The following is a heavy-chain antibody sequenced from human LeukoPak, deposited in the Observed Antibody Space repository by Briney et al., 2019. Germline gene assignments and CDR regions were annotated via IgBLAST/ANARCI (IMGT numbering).Heavy chain of an antibody. Sequence: ASVKVSCKASGYTFTSNDINWVRQATGQGLEWMGWMNPNSGNTGYAQKFQGRVTITRNTSISTAYMELSSLRSEDTAVYYCARGLNPYYDFWSRVYYFDYWGQGTLVTVSS. CDR3: ARGLNPYYDFWSRVYYFDY. V-gene: IGHV1-8*03. D-gene: IGHD3-3*01. CDR2: MNPNSGNT. J-gene: IGHJ4*02. CDR1: GYTFTSND.